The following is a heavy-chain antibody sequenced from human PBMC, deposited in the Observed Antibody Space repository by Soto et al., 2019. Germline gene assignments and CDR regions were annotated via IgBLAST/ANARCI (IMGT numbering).Heavy chain of an antibody. D-gene: IGHD3-10*01. CDR2: IVVGSGNT. CDR3: AASSAVWFGELSNKNYYYYMDV. V-gene: IGHV1-58*02. CDR1: GFTFTSSA. J-gene: IGHJ6*03. Sequence: SVKVSCKASGFTFTSSAMQWVREGRGQRLEWVGWIVVGSGNTNYAQKFQERVTITRDMSTSTAYMELSSLRSEDTAVYYCAASSAVWFGELSNKNYYYYMDVWGKGTTVTVSS.